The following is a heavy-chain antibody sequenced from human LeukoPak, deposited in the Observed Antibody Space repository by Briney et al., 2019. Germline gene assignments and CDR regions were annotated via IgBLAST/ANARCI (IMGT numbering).Heavy chain of an antibody. CDR2: INHSGST. Sequence: SETLSLTCAVYGGSFSGYYWSWIRQPPGKGLEWIGEINHSGSTNYNPSLKSRVTISADTSKNQFSLKLSSVTAADTAVYYCARTCSGGSCYSGGRFDPWGQGTLVTVSS. D-gene: IGHD2-15*01. CDR3: ARTCSGGSCYSGGRFDP. CDR1: GGSFSGYY. V-gene: IGHV4-34*01. J-gene: IGHJ5*02.